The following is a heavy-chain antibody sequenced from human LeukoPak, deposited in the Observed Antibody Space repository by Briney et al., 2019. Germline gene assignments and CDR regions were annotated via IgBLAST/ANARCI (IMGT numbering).Heavy chain of an antibody. CDR2: ISGSGGST. J-gene: IGHJ3*02. CDR3: AKIPGGWRNDAFDI. D-gene: IGHD6-19*01. Sequence: GGSLRLSCAASGFTFNSCAMTWVRQAPGKGLDWVSGISGSGGSTYYADSVKGRFAISRDNSKNTLYLQMNSLRAEDTAVYYCAKIPGGWRNDAFDIWGQGTMVTVSS. V-gene: IGHV3-23*01. CDR1: GFTFNSCA.